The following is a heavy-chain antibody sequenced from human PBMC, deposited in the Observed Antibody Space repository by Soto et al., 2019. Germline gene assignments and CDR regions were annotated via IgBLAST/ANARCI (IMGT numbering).Heavy chain of an antibody. CDR2: IYYSGST. J-gene: IGHJ5*02. D-gene: IGHD5-12*01. Sequence: PSETLSLTCTVSGGSISSSSYYWGWIRQPPGKGLEWIGSIYYSGSTYYNPSLKSRVTISVDTSKNQFSLKLSSVTAADTAVYYCARHRDGYGGPDPWGQGTLVTVSS. CDR1: GGSISSSSYY. V-gene: IGHV4-39*01. CDR3: ARHRDGYGGPDP.